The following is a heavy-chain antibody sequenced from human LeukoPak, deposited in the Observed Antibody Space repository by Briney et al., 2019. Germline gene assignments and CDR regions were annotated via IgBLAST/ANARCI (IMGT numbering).Heavy chain of an antibody. CDR3: ARRTPGYSSSWYPGWFDP. Sequence: SETLSLTCAVYGGSFSGYYWSWIRQPPGKGLEWIGEINHSGSTTYNPSLKSRVTISVDTSKNQFSLKLSSVTAADTAVYYCARRTPGYSSSWYPGWFDPRGQGTLVTVSS. V-gene: IGHV4-34*01. CDR1: GGSFSGYY. CDR2: INHSGST. D-gene: IGHD6-13*01. J-gene: IGHJ5*02.